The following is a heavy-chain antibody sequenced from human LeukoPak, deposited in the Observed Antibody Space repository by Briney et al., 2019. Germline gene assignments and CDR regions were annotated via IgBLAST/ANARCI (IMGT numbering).Heavy chain of an antibody. J-gene: IGHJ5*02. D-gene: IGHD3-10*01. Sequence: SETLSLTCAVCGGSFSGYYWSWIRQPPGKGLEWIGEINHSGSTNYNPSLKSRVTISVDTSKNQFSLKLSSVTAADTAVYYCARAGMLLWFGELSSNWFDPWGQGTLVTVSS. CDR1: GGSFSGYY. CDR2: INHSGST. V-gene: IGHV4-34*01. CDR3: ARAGMLLWFGELSSNWFDP.